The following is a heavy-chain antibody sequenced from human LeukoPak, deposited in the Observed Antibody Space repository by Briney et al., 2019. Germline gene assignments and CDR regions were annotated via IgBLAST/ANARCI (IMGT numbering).Heavy chain of an antibody. J-gene: IGHJ6*02. V-gene: IGHV3-23*01. D-gene: IGHD6-19*01. CDR1: GFTFSSYA. CDR2: ISGSGGST. Sequence: GGSLRLSCAASGFTFSSYAMSGVRQAPGKGLEWVSAISGSGGSTYYADSVKGRFTISRDNSKNTLYLQMNSLRAEDTAVYYCAKSQGSSGWYNYYYGMDVWGQGTTVTVSS. CDR3: AKSQGSSGWYNYYYGMDV.